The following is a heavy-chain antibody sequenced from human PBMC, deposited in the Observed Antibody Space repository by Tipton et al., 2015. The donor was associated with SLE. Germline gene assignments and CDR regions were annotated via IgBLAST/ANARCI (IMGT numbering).Heavy chain of an antibody. J-gene: IGHJ3*02. Sequence: SWVRQAPGKGLEWVANIKQDGREKYYVDSVKGRFTISRDNAKNSLYLQMNSLRAEDTAVYYCARDPLGIWGQGTMVTVSS. CDR3: ARDPLGI. D-gene: IGHD3-16*01. CDR2: IKQDGREK. V-gene: IGHV3-7*01.